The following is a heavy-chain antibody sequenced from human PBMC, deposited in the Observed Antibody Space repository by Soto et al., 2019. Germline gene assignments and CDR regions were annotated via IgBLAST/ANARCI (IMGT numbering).Heavy chain of an antibody. Sequence: AGSLRLSCAASGFTFSGSAMHWVRQASGKGLEWVGRIRSKANSYATAYAASVKGRFAISRGDSKNTAYLQMNSLKTEDTAVYYCTRLQVAGRDYWGQGTLVTVPQ. J-gene: IGHJ4*02. V-gene: IGHV3-73*01. CDR1: GFTFSGSA. CDR3: TRLQVAGRDY. CDR2: IRSKANSYAT. D-gene: IGHD2-15*01.